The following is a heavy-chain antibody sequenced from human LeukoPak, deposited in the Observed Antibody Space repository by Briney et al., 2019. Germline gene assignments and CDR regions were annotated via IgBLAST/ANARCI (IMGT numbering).Heavy chain of an antibody. J-gene: IGHJ1*01. Sequence: GGSLRLSCAASGFTFSSYSMNWVRQAPGKGLEWVSSISSSSSYIYYADSVKGRFTISRDNAKNSLYLQMNSLRAEDTAVYYCARIGTYYDFWSVTEYFQHWGQGTLVTVSS. CDR2: ISSSSSYI. V-gene: IGHV3-21*01. CDR3: ARIGTYYDFWSVTEYFQH. D-gene: IGHD3-3*01. CDR1: GFTFSSYS.